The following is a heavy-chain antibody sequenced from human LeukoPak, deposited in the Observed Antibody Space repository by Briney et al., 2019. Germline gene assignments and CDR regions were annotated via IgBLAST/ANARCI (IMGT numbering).Heavy chain of an antibody. D-gene: IGHD5-12*01. CDR3: ARVSGYDWESFYDY. V-gene: IGHV4-61*02. J-gene: IGHJ4*02. Sequence: SETLSLTCTVSGGAISSGFYYWSWIRQPAGKGLEWIGRIYISGSTNYNPSLKSRVTISVDTSKNQLSLKLNAVTAADTAVYYCARVSGYDWESFYDYWGQGTLVTVAS. CDR1: GGAISSGFYY. CDR2: IYISGST.